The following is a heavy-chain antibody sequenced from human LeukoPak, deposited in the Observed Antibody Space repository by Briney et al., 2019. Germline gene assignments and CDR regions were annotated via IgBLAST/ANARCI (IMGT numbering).Heavy chain of an antibody. D-gene: IGHD2-8*01. Sequence: GASVKVSCKASGYTFTSYDINWVRQATGQGLEWMGWMSPNSGYIGYAQKLKGRVTMATNTSISTAYMELSSLRSEDTAVYHCATSRYCTNGVCPFDYWGQGTLVTVSS. CDR3: ATSRYCTNGVCPFDY. V-gene: IGHV1-8*01. J-gene: IGHJ4*02. CDR2: MSPNSGYI. CDR1: GYTFTSYD.